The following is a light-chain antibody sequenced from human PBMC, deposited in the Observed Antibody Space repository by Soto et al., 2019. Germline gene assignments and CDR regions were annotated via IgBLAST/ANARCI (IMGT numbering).Light chain of an antibody. CDR2: EGS. V-gene: IGLV2-23*01. Sequence: QPVLTQPASVSGSPGQSITISCTGTSSDVGSYNLVSWYQQHPGKAPKLMIYEGSKRPSGVSNRFSGSKSGNTASLTISGLQAEDEADYYCCSYAGSRSVVFGGGTKLTVL. J-gene: IGLJ2*01. CDR3: CSYAGSRSVV. CDR1: SSDVGSYNL.